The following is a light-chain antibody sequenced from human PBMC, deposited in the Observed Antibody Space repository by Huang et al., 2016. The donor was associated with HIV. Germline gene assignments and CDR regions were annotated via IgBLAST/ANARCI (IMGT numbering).Light chain of an antibody. J-gene: IGKJ5*01. CDR1: QGIRSH. V-gene: IGKV1-9*01. CDR2: GAS. Sequence: IQLTQSPSSLSASVGDRVTITCRASQGIRSHVAWYQLKPGKAPKLLIYGASTLRSGVPPRFSGSGSGTDFTLTISSLQPDDFASYYCQQLNTYPITFGQGTRLEIK. CDR3: QQLNTYPIT.